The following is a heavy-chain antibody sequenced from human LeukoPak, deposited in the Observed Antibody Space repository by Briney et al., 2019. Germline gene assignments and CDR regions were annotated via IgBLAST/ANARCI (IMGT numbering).Heavy chain of an antibody. Sequence: GGSLRLSCAASGFTFSSYGMHWVRQAPGKGLEWVAFIRYDGSNKYYADSVKGRFTISRDNSKNTLYLQMNSLRAEDTAVYYCAKDLQSYYDFWSGYPHAFDIWGQGTMVTVSS. CDR3: AKDLQSYYDFWSGYPHAFDI. CDR1: GFTFSSYG. V-gene: IGHV3-30*02. CDR2: IRYDGSNK. D-gene: IGHD3-3*01. J-gene: IGHJ3*02.